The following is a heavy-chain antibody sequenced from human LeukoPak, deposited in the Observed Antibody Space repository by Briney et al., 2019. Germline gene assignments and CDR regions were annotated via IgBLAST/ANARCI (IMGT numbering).Heavy chain of an antibody. Sequence: GGSLRLSCAASGFTFSSYAMSWVRQAPGKGLERVSAISGSGGSTYYADSVKGRFTISRDNSKNTLYLQMNSLRAEDTAVYYCAKPKMVTDYYYYMDVWGKGTMVTVSS. CDR1: GFTFSSYA. J-gene: IGHJ6*03. CDR3: AKPKMVTDYYYYMDV. CDR2: ISGSGGST. D-gene: IGHD5-18*01. V-gene: IGHV3-23*01.